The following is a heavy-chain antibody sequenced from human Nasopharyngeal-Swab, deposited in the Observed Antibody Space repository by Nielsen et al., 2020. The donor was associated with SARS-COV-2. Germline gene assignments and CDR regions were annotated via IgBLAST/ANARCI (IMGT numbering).Heavy chain of an antibody. V-gene: IGHV3-7*05. CDR2: IKQDGSEK. D-gene: IGHD3-22*01. Sequence: VRERPGEVLVWVGNIKQDGSEKYYVDSVKGRFTISRDNAKNSLYLQMNSLRAEDTAVYYCARDYYDSSGYYLLPGYYYYYMDVWGKGTTVTVSS. J-gene: IGHJ6*03. CDR3: ARDYYDSSGYYLLPGYYYYYMDV.